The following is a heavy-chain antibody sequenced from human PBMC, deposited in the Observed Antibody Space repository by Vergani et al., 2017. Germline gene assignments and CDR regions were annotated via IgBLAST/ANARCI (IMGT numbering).Heavy chain of an antibody. J-gene: IGHJ6*02. CDR2: IYTGGST. V-gene: IGHV3-66*02. D-gene: IGHD3-10*01. Sequence: QLVESGGGLVQPGGSLRLSCAASGFTVSSTYMSWVRQAPGRGLEWASSIYTGGSTYYADSVKGRFTVSRDNSKNTLYLQMNSLRPEDTAVYFCARTMVRGVYIYYGMDVWGQGTTVTVPS. CDR3: ARTMVRGVYIYYGMDV. CDR1: GFTVSSTY.